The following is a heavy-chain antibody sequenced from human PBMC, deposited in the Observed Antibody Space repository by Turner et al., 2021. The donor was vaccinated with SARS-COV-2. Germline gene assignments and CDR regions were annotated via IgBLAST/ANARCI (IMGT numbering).Heavy chain of an antibody. V-gene: IGHV3-66*01. J-gene: IGHJ4*02. Sequence: EVQLVESGGGLVQPGGSLRLSWAASEFTVYRNYMSWVRQAPRKGLGWVSLMYSGGDTFYAESVKGRFTISRDQSKNTLYLQMNSLRVEDTAVYYCARGLGYTYPFDYWGQGTLVTVSS. CDR2: MYSGGDT. CDR3: ARGLGYTYPFDY. D-gene: IGHD5-18*01. CDR1: EFTVYRNY.